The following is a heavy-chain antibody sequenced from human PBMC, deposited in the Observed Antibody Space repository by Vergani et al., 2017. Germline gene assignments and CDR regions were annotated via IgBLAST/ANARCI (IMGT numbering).Heavy chain of an antibody. J-gene: IGHJ4*02. D-gene: IGHD3-9*01. CDR3: AHSSPSPRVILTGYYTHFDY. V-gene: IGHV2-5*01. Sequence: QITLKESGPTLVKPTQTLTLTCTFSGFSLSTSGVGVGWIRQPPGKALEWLALIYWNDDKRYSPSLKSRLTITKDTSKNQVVLTMTNMDPVDTATYYCAHSSPSPRVILTGYYTHFDYWGQGTLVTVSS. CDR2: IYWNDDK. CDR1: GFSLSTSGVG.